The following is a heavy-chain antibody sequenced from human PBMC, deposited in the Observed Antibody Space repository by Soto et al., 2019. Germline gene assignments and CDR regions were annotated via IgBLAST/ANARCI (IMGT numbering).Heavy chain of an antibody. Sequence: GVSLNPACAPTRFTFTSYTMNLFLQAPGKGLEWVSSISSSSSYIYYADSVKGRFTISRDNAKNSLYLQMNSLRAEDTAVYYCARVVPAAMGYYGMDVWGQGT. V-gene: IGHV3-21*01. D-gene: IGHD2-2*01. J-gene: IGHJ6*02. CDR2: ISSSSSYI. CDR1: RFTFTSYT. CDR3: ARVVPAAMGYYGMDV.